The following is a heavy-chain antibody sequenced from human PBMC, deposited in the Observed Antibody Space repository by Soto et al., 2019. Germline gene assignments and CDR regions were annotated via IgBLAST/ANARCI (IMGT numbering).Heavy chain of an antibody. CDR3: ARVRIYYDTDRWGIFDY. V-gene: IGHV3-53*01. Sequence: GGSLRLSCVASGFTVSSNYMSWVRQAPGKGLEWVSVIYSVGTIYYADSVKGRFTVSRDNSKNTVYLQMNSLRADDTAVYYCARVRIYYDTDRWGIFDYWGQGTLVTVSS. CDR2: IYSVGTI. D-gene: IGHD3-22*01. CDR1: GFTVSSNY. J-gene: IGHJ4*02.